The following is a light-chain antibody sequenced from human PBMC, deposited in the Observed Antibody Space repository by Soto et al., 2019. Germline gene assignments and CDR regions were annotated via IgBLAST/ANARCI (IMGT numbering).Light chain of an antibody. V-gene: IGKV3-11*01. CDR1: QSVSSN. CDR2: NAS. CDR3: QQRGDWPPIT. Sequence: EIVLTQSPATLSLSPGERATLSCRASQSVSSNLAWYQQKPGQPPRLLIYNASNRTTGIPARFSGSGSGTDFTLTISSLEPEDFAVYYCQQRGDWPPITFGQGTRLEI. J-gene: IGKJ5*01.